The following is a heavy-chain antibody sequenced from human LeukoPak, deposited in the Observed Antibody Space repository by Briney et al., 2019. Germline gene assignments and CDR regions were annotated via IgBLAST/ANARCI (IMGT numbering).Heavy chain of an antibody. CDR3: ARLGYCSGGSCLDAFDI. D-gene: IGHD2-15*01. CDR2: IYYSGST. V-gene: IGHV4-39*01. CDR1: CGSISSSSYY. J-gene: IGHJ3*02. Sequence: SETLSLTCTVSCGSISSSSYYWGWIRQPPGKGLEWIGSIYYSGSTYYNPSLKSRVTISVDTSKNQFSLKLSSVTAADTAVYYCARLGYCSGGSCLDAFDIWGQGTMVTVSS.